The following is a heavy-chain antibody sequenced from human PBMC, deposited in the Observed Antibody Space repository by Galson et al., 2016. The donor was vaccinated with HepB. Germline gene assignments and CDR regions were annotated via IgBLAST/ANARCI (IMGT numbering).Heavy chain of an antibody. J-gene: IGHJ5*02. Sequence: SLRLSCAASGFSISSHWMSWVRQTPGKGLEWVANIKQDGTEKYCVDSTRGRFTISRDNARNSLYLQMNSLRPDDTAVYYCVSQVDGDFGTWGQGTLVTVS. CDR1: GFSISSHW. V-gene: IGHV3-7*01. CDR2: IKQDGTEK. CDR3: VSQVDGDFGT. D-gene: IGHD4-17*01.